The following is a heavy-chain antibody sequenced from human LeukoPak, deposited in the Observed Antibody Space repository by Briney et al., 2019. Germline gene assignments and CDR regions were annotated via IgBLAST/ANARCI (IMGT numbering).Heavy chain of an antibody. CDR3: AGGHRDRPYAFDI. V-gene: IGHV1-69*05. D-gene: IGHD3-22*01. Sequence: GSSVKVSCKASGGTFSSYAISWVRQAPGQGLEWMGGIIPIFGTANYAQKFQGRVTITTDESTSTAYMELSSLRSEDTAVYYCAGGHRDRPYAFDIWGQGTMVTVSS. J-gene: IGHJ3*02. CDR2: IIPIFGTA. CDR1: GGTFSSYA.